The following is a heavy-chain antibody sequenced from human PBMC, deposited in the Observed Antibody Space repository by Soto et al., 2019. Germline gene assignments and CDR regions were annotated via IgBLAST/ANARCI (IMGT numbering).Heavy chain of an antibody. V-gene: IGHV6-1*01. D-gene: IGHD1-7*01. CDR3: AGTTSHYWYYMDV. CDR1: GDSVSSNSAA. Sequence: QVQLQEAGPGLVKPSQTLSLTCVISGDSVSSNSAAWNWIRQSPSRGLEWVGRTYYRTRWYYDYAVSVRSRITGNPATSKHQFSLQLTSVTPEDTAVYYCAGTTSHYWYYMDVWGKGTTVTVSS. CDR2: TYYRTRWYY. J-gene: IGHJ6*03.